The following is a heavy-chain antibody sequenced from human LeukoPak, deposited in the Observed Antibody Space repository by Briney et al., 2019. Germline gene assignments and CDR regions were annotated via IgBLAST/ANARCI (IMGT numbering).Heavy chain of an antibody. D-gene: IGHD3-3*01. J-gene: IGHJ1*01. CDR2: ISAYNGNT. Sequence: GASVKVSCKASGYTFTSYGISWVRQAPGQGLEWMGWISAYNGNTNCAQKLQGRVTMTTDTSTSTAYMELRSLRSDDTAVYYCASFPITIFGVLKAEYFQHWGQGTLVTVSS. V-gene: IGHV1-18*01. CDR1: GYTFTSYG. CDR3: ASFPITIFGVLKAEYFQH.